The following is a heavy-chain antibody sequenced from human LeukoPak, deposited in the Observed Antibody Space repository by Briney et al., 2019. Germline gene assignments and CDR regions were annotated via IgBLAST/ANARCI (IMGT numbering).Heavy chain of an antibody. CDR2: IWYDGSNK. CDR3: ARDLEVYPVSYGSGSYPGY. J-gene: IGHJ4*02. CDR1: GFTFSSYG. Sequence: GGSLRLSCAASGFTFSSYGMHWVRQAPGKGLEWVAVIWYDGSNKYYADSVKGRFTISRDNSKNTLYLQMNSLRAEDTAVYYCARDLEVYPVSYGSGSYPGYWGQGTLVTVSS. V-gene: IGHV3-33*01. D-gene: IGHD3-10*01.